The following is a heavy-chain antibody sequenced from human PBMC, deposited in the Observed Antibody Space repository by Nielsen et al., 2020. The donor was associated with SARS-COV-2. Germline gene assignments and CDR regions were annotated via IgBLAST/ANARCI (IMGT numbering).Heavy chain of an antibody. CDR2: IYHSGRT. CDR3: AREVVSAFDAFDI. CDR1: GGSISSSNW. D-gene: IGHD3-3*02. Sequence: GSLRLFCAVSGGSISSSNWWSWVRQPPGKGLEWIGEIYHSGRTNYNPSLKSRVTISIDKSKNHFSLKVTSVTAADTAVYYCAREVVSAFDAFDIWGQGRMVTVSS. J-gene: IGHJ3*02. V-gene: IGHV4-4*02.